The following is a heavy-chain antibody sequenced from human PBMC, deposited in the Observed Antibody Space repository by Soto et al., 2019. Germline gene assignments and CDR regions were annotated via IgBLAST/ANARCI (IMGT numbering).Heavy chain of an antibody. J-gene: IGHJ4*02. CDR3: ARDDLFVDNGLDH. CDR2: INDGSEE. CDR1: GFSFSAHG. D-gene: IGHD1-1*01. V-gene: IGHV3-33*01. Sequence: QVQLVESGGGVVRPGTSLRLSCAATGFSFSAHGRHWVRQAPGKGLEWLAVINDGSEEGYADSVRGRFTISRDNARNILYLQVDNLRAEDSALYYCARDDLFVDNGLDHWGQGTLVTVSS.